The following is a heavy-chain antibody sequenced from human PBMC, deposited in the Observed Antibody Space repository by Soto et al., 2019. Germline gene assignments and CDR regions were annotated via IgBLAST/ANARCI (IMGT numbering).Heavy chain of an antibody. J-gene: IGHJ4*02. CDR3: ASRYCTNGVCPFDY. V-gene: IGHV1-69*13. CDR2: IIPIFGTA. Sequence: SVKVSCKASGGTFSSYALSWVRQAPGQGLEWMGGIIPIFGTANYAQKFQGRVTITADESTSTAYMELSSLRSEDTAVYYCASRYCTNGVCPFDYWGQGTLVTVSS. D-gene: IGHD2-8*01. CDR1: GGTFSSYA.